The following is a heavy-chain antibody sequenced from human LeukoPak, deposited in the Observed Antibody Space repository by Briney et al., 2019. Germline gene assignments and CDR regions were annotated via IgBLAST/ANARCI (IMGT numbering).Heavy chain of an antibody. Sequence: SETLSLTCTVSGGSISSGSYYWRWVRQPAGKGLEWIGRIYTSGSTNYNPSLKSRVTISVDTSKNQFSLKLSSVTAADTAVYYCARLRWGYYMDVWGKGTTVTISS. D-gene: IGHD3-3*01. J-gene: IGHJ6*03. V-gene: IGHV4-61*02. CDR3: ARLRWGYYMDV. CDR2: IYTSGST. CDR1: GGSISSGSYY.